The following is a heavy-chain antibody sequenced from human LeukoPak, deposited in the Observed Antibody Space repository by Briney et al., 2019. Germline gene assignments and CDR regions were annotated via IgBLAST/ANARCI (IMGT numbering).Heavy chain of an antibody. D-gene: IGHD6-13*01. J-gene: IGHJ4*02. CDR3: ARGLAAAAHDY. V-gene: IGHV4-61*02. CDR1: SGSISSGSYY. Sequence: SQTLSLTCTVSSGSISSGSYYWSWIRQPAGKGLEWIGRIYTSGSTNYNPSLKSRVTISVDTSKNQSSLKLSSVTAADTAVYYCARGLAAAAHDYWGQGTLVTVSS. CDR2: IYTSGST.